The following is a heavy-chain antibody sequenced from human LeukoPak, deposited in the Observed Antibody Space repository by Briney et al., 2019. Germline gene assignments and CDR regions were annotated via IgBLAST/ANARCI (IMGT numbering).Heavy chain of an antibody. CDR1: GFSVSTFS. D-gene: IGHD1-1*01. CDR2: FKRDGII. Sequence: GGSLRLSCAASGFSVSTFSMHWVRQVPGKGLVWVSRFKRDGIISYADSVRGRFTISRDNAKNTLLLQMNSLRAEDTAVYYCTGEDTTLFKDASDIWGQGTMVNVSS. J-gene: IGHJ3*02. CDR3: TGEDTTLFKDASDI. V-gene: IGHV3-74*01.